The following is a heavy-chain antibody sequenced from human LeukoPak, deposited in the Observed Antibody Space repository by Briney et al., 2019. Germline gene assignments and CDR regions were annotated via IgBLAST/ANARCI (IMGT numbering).Heavy chain of an antibody. J-gene: IGHJ6*02. D-gene: IGHD6-19*01. CDR3: ARDQGIAVAAGPYYYYGMDV. CDR1: GDSVSSNSAA. CDR2: TYYRSKWYN. V-gene: IGHV6-1*01. Sequence: SQTLSLTCAISGDSVSSNSAAWNWIRQSPSRGLGWLGRTYYRSKWYNDYAVSVKSRITINPDTSKNQFSLQLNPVTPEDTAVYYCARDQGIAVAAGPYYYYGMDVWGQGTTVTVPS.